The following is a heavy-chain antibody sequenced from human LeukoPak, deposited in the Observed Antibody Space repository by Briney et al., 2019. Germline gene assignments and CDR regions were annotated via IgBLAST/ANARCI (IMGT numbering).Heavy chain of an antibody. CDR1: AGSISSSNW. CDR2: IYHSGST. D-gene: IGHD4-17*01. Sequence: SETLSLTCSVSAGSISSSNWWSWVRQPPGKGLEWIGEIYHSGSTNYNPSLKSRVTISVDKSKNQFSLKLSSVTAADTAVYYCARAETVTTDAFDIWGQGTMVTVSS. CDR3: ARAETVTTDAFDI. V-gene: IGHV4-4*02. J-gene: IGHJ3*02.